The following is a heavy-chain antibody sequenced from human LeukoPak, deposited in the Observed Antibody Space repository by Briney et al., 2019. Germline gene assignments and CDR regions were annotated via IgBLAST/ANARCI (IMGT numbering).Heavy chain of an antibody. CDR3: ARVILGYCSSTSCLNWFDP. CDR2: ISSSSSTI. Sequence: GGSLRLSCAASGFTFSSYSMNWVRQAPGKGLEWVSYISSSSSTIYYADSVKGRFTISRDNAKNSLYLQMNSLRAEDTAVYYCARVILGYCSSTSCLNWFDPWGQGTLVTVSS. V-gene: IGHV3-48*01. D-gene: IGHD2-2*01. J-gene: IGHJ5*02. CDR1: GFTFSSYS.